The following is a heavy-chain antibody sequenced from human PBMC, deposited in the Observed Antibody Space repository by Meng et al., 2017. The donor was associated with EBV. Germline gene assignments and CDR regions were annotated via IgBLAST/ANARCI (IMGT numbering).Heavy chain of an antibody. CDR3: ASAEHYGDYVFEY. Sequence: VQLVPSGAEVTQAGSSVKVSCKTSGGSLRSFAISWVRQAPGQGLEWMGGINPLFHTTNYAQKLQGRLHIIADESSATTYMELSSLRSEDTAIYSCASAEHYGDYVFEYWGQGTLVTVSS. V-gene: IGHV1-69*01. J-gene: IGHJ4*02. CDR2: INPLFHTT. D-gene: IGHD4-17*01. CDR1: GGSLRSFA.